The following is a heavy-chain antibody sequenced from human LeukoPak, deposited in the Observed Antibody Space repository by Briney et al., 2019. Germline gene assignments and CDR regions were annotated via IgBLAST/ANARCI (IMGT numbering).Heavy chain of an antibody. D-gene: IGHD6-19*01. J-gene: IGHJ4*02. CDR3: AQTTGWPGFDF. CDR2: IYNAKNT. Sequence: SETLSLTCSASGASTSSRYWSWIRQFPGGTLEWIGHIYNAKNTNYNPSLTSRVTISVDTSRNQFSLSLTSLTAAGTAIYYCAQTTGWPGFDFWGPGALVTVSS. CDR1: GASTSSRY. V-gene: IGHV4-59*08.